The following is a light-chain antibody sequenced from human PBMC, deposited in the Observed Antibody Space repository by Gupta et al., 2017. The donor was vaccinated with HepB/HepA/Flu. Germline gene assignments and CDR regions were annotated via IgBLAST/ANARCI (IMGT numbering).Light chain of an antibody. Sequence: QAVVTQEPSLTVSPGGPVPLTCGSSTGAVTSGHYPYWFQHKPAQAPRTLIYDTSNKHSWTPARFSGSLLGGKAALTLSGAQPEDEAEYYCLLSYSGARVFGGGTKLTVL. V-gene: IGLV7-46*01. CDR3: LLSYSGARV. CDR2: DTS. CDR1: TGAVTSGHY. J-gene: IGLJ2*01.